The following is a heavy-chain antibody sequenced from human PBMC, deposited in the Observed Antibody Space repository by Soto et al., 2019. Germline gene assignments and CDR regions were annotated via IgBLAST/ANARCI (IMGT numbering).Heavy chain of an antibody. Sequence: SETLSLTCTVSGGSISSSSYYWGWIRQPPGKGLEWIGSIYYSGSTCYNPSLKSRVTISVDTSKNQFSLKLSSVTAADTAVYYCARLWDDCGDYGDAFDIWGQGTMVTVSS. D-gene: IGHD4-17*01. J-gene: IGHJ3*02. CDR2: IYYSGST. CDR1: GGSISSSSYY. V-gene: IGHV4-39*01. CDR3: ARLWDDCGDYGDAFDI.